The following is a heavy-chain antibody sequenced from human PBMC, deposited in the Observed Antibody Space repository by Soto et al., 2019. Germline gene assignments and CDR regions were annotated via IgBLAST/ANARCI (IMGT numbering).Heavy chain of an antibody. CDR1: GFTFSDYY. Sequence: QVQLVESGGGLVKPGGSLRLSCAASGFTFSDYYMSWIRQAPGNGLEWVSYISSSGSTIYYADSVKGRFTISRDNAKNSLYLQMNSLRAEDTAVYYCAREPKYYDFWSAQGGAFDIWGQGTMVTVSS. V-gene: IGHV3-11*01. CDR3: AREPKYYDFWSAQGGAFDI. J-gene: IGHJ3*02. D-gene: IGHD3-3*01. CDR2: ISSSGSTI.